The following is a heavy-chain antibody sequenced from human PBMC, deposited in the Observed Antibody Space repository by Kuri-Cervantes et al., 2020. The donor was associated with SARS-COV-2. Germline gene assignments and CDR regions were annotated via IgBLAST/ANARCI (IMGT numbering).Heavy chain of an antibody. CDR3: ARQMMSSITIFGVVITRNWFDP. Sequence: ESLKISCTVSGGSISSSSYYWGWIRQPPGKGLEWIGSIYYSGSTYYNPSLKSRVTISVDTSKNQFSLKLSSVTAADTAVNYCARQMMSSITIFGVVITRNWFDPWGRGTLVTVSS. D-gene: IGHD3-3*01. CDR2: IYYSGST. V-gene: IGHV4-39*01. CDR1: GGSISSSSYY. J-gene: IGHJ5*02.